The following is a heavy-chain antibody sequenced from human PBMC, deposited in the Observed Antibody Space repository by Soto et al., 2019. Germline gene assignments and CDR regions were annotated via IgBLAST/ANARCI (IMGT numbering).Heavy chain of an antibody. Sequence: GESLKISCKGSGYSFTSYWIGWVRQMPGKGLEWTGIIYPGDSDTRYSPSFKGQVTISADKSISTAYLQWNSLKASDTAIYYCARTATSTTLSMDVWGQGTTVTVSS. V-gene: IGHV5-51*01. J-gene: IGHJ6*02. CDR3: ARTATSTTLSMDV. CDR2: IYPGDSDT. D-gene: IGHD4-17*01. CDR1: GYSFTSYW.